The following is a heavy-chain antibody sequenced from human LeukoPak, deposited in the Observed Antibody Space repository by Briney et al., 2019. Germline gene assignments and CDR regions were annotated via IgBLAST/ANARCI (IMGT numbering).Heavy chain of an antibody. V-gene: IGHV3-74*01. Sequence: PSETLSLTCTVSGVSVSTDYYWGWIRQPPGKGLVWVSRINSDGSSTSYADSVKGRFTISRDNAKNTLYLQMNSLRAEDTAVYYCARDTSRIAAAGSVAFDYWGQGTLVTVSS. CDR3: ARDTSRIAAAGSVAFDY. CDR2: INSDGSST. CDR1: GVSVSTDYY. D-gene: IGHD6-13*01. J-gene: IGHJ4*02.